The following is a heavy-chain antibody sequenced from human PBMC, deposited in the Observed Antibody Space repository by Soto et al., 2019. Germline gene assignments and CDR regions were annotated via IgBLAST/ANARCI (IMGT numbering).Heavy chain of an antibody. J-gene: IGHJ1*01. D-gene: IGHD3-22*01. Sequence: GGSLRLSCTGSGFTFGGYAMSWVRQAPGKGLEWVGCIRSKAHGGTTEYAASVKGRFTISRDDSKSIAYLQVNSLKSEDTDVYSCTRARDTSGYYFPQYWGQGTLVTVSS. CDR3: TRARDTSGYYFPQY. V-gene: IGHV3-49*04. CDR1: GFTFGGYA. CDR2: IRSKAHGGTT.